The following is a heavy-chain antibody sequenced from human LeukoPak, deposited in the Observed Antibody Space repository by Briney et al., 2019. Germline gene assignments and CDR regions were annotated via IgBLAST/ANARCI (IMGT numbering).Heavy chain of an antibody. CDR1: GGSFSGYY. Sequence: SETLSLTCAVYGGSFSGYYWSWIRQPPGKGLEWIGEINHSGSTNYNPSLKSRVTISVDTSKNQFSLKLSSVTAADTAVYYCARVNPDMVRGVITHFDYWGQGTLVTVSS. CDR3: ARVNPDMVRGVITHFDY. J-gene: IGHJ4*02. D-gene: IGHD3-10*01. CDR2: INHSGST. V-gene: IGHV4-34*01.